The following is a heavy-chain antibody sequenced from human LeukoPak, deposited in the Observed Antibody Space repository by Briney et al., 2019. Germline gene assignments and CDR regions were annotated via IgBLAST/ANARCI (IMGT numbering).Heavy chain of an antibody. CDR1: GGTFSSYA. V-gene: IGHV1-69*04. J-gene: IGHJ4*02. Sequence: SVKVSCKASGGTFSSYAISWVRQAPGQGLEWMGRIIPILGIANYAQKFQGRVTITADKSTSTAYMELSSLRSEDTAVYYCAREARATNFDYWGQGTLVTVSS. CDR2: IIPILGIA. D-gene: IGHD5-12*01. CDR3: AREARATNFDY.